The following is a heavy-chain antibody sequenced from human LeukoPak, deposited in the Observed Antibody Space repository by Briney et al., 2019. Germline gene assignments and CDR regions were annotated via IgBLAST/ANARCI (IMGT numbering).Heavy chain of an antibody. D-gene: IGHD3-9*01. CDR1: GGSFSGFY. CDR3: ARARYVNSFYAFDI. CDR2: LSKSGNT. J-gene: IGHJ3*02. Sequence: SETLSLTCAVHGGSFSGFYWSWIRQPPGKGLEWIGYLSKSGNTNYSPSLKSRVTIFGDTSKNQFFLKLSSVTAADTAMYYCARARYVNSFYAFDIWGQGTLVTVSS. V-gene: IGHV4-59*01.